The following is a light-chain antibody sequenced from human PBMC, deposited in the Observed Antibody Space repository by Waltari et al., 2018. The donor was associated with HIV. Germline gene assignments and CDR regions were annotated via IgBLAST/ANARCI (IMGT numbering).Light chain of an antibody. J-gene: IGLJ2*01. V-gene: IGLV1-44*01. CDR2: RDT. CDR3: AAWDGSRSVV. Sequence: QAVLCHPPSCSRVPGPWAAIPRSLRSTNLGSSTVSWYQQHPGTAPKLLIYRDTLRPSGVPARFSGSRSGNSASLAISGLQSEDEAYYYCAAWDGSRSVVFGGGTKLTVL. CDR1: STNLGSST.